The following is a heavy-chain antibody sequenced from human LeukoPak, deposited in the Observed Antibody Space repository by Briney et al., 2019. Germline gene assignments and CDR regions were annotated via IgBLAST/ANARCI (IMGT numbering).Heavy chain of an antibody. Sequence: ASVKVSCKASGYTFTDYCVHWVRQAPGQGLEWMGWVNPNSGGTNYAQKFQGRVTMTRDTSISTAYMELTRLRSDDTAVYYCARLSIVVVTAAFDYWGQGTLVTVSS. CDR1: GYTFTDYC. V-gene: IGHV1-2*02. CDR2: VNPNSGGT. CDR3: ARLSIVVVTAAFDY. J-gene: IGHJ4*02. D-gene: IGHD2-21*02.